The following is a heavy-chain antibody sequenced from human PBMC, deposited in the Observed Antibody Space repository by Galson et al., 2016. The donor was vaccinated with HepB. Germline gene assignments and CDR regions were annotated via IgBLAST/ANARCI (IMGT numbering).Heavy chain of an antibody. D-gene: IGHD3-22*01. CDR1: GFTFSSYA. Sequence: SLRLSCAASGFTFSSYAMHWVRQAPGKGLERVALISYDGNNKYYADSVRGRFTISRDNSKNTLYLQMNSLRPEDTAVYYCARKWAYDRTIIDYWDQGTLVTVSS. CDR2: ISYDGNNK. CDR3: ARKWAYDRTIIDY. J-gene: IGHJ4*02. V-gene: IGHV3-30-3*01.